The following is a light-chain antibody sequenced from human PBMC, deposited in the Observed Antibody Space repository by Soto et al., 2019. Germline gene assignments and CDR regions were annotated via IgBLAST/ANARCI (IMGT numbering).Light chain of an antibody. CDR2: DAS. J-gene: IGKJ3*01. V-gene: IGKV3-11*01. CDR3: QQRNNWPPLFT. Sequence: EIVLTQSPATLSLSPGEGATLSCRASQSVSSYLVWYQQKPGQAPRLLIYDASKRATGIPARFSGSGSGTDFTLTISSLEPEDFAVYYCQQRNNWPPLFTFGPGTKVDIK. CDR1: QSVSSY.